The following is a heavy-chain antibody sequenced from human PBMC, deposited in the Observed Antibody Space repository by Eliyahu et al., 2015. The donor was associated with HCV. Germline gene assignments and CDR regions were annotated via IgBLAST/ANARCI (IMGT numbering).Heavy chain of an antibody. D-gene: IGHD3-22*01. CDR1: GGSISSGGYS. CDR3: ASLFYDSSGYYYPYYYYGMDV. CDR2: IYHSGST. V-gene: IGHV4-30-2*01. J-gene: IGHJ6*02. Sequence: TLSLTCAVSGGSISSGGYSWSWIRQPPGKGLEWIGYIYHSGSTYYNPSLKSRVTISVDRSKNQFSLKLSSVTAADTAVYYCASLFYDSSGYYYPYYYYGMDVWGQGTTVTVSS.